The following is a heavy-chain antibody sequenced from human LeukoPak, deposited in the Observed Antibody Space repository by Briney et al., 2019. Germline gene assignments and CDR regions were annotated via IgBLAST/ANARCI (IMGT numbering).Heavy chain of an antibody. V-gene: IGHV3-74*01. Sequence: GGSLRLSCVASGFTFSSYWMHWVRQAPGKGVVWVSRINSDGSSTTYADSVKGRFTISRDNAENTLYLQMNSLRAEDTAMYYCARQYSYDSSGYYPWDYWGQGTLVTVSS. CDR1: GFTFSSYW. CDR2: INSDGSST. D-gene: IGHD3-22*01. CDR3: ARQYSYDSSGYYPWDY. J-gene: IGHJ4*02.